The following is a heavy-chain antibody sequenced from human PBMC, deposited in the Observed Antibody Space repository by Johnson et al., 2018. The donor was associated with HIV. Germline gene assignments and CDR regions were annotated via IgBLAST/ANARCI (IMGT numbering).Heavy chain of an antibody. Sequence: EVQLVESGGGVVRPVGSLRLSCAASGFTFDDYGMNWVRQAPGKGLEWVSAISGTGGTTYYADSVRGRFSISRDKSKDTLYLQMSSLRAEDTAVHYCAREGNYYDSSSHVFDIWGQGTMVTVSS. CDR2: ISGTGGTT. V-gene: IGHV3-23*04. D-gene: IGHD3-22*01. J-gene: IGHJ3*02. CDR3: AREGNYYDSSSHVFDI. CDR1: GFTFDDYG.